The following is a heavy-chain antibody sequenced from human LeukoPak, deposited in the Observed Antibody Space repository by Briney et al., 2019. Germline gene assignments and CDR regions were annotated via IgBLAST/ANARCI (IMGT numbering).Heavy chain of an antibody. J-gene: IGHJ5*02. D-gene: IGHD3-22*01. V-gene: IGHV3-7*01. Sequence: PGGSLRLSCAASGFTFSSYWMSWVRQAPGKGLEWVANIKQDGSEKYYVDSVKGRFTISRDNAKNSLYLQMNSLRAEDTAVYYCARLPKYYDSSGYHPWGQGTLVTVSS. CDR2: IKQDGSEK. CDR1: GFTFSSYW. CDR3: ARLPKYYDSSGYHP.